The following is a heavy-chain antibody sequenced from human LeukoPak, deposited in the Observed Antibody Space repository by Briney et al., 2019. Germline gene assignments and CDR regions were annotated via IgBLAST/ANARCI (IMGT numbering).Heavy chain of an antibody. CDR1: GFTFSSYW. V-gene: IGHV3-7*03. D-gene: IGHD1-1*01. CDR2: IKQDGSEK. J-gene: IGHJ4*02. CDR3: ARDPFVQLERLFFYLDY. Sequence: GESLRLSCAASGFTFSSYWMSWVRQAPGKGLEWVANIKQDGSEKYYVDSVKGRFTISRDNAKNSLYLQMNSLRAEDTAIYYCARDPFVQLERLFFYLDYWGQGTLVTVSS.